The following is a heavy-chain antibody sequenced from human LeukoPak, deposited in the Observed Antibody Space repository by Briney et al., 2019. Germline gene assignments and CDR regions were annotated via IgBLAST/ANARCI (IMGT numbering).Heavy chain of an antibody. CDR1: GGSFSAYY. Sequence: SETLCVSCAVYGGSFSAYYWSWFRQPPGKGLDWIGEINHSGSTNYNPCLKSRVTISVDTSKNQFSLKLTSVTAADTAVYYCARAIYKSTETYGFWGQGTPGNVSS. J-gene: IGHJ4*02. D-gene: IGHD1-14*01. V-gene: IGHV4-34*01. CDR3: ARAIYKSTETYGF. CDR2: INHSGST.